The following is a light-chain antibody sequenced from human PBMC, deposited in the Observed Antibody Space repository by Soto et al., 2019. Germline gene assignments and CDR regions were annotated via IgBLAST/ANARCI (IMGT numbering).Light chain of an antibody. Sequence: QSVLTQPPSVSGAPGQRVTISCTGSSSNIGAGYDVHWYQQLPGRAPKLLIYGNTNRPSGVPDRFSGSKSGNSASLAITGLQAEDEADYYCLSFDSSLSVVFGGWTKLTVL. CDR2: GNT. CDR3: LSFDSSLSVV. CDR1: SSNIGAGYD. J-gene: IGLJ2*01. V-gene: IGLV1-40*01.